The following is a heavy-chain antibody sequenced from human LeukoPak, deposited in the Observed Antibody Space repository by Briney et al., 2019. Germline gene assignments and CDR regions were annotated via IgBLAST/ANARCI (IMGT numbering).Heavy chain of an antibody. CDR1: GFTFRTYS. Sequence: PGGSLRLSCAASGFTFRTYSMNWVRQAPGKGLEWVSSITSSSSYIYYADSVKGRFTISRGNAKNSLYLQMSSLRAEDTAVYYCARVNGLYYFDYWGQGTPVTVSS. CDR2: ITSSSSYI. CDR3: ARVNGLYYFDY. V-gene: IGHV3-21*01. J-gene: IGHJ4*02. D-gene: IGHD3-16*01.